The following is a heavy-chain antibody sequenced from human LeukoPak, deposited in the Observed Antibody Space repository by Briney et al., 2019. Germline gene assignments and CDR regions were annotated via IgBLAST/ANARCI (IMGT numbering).Heavy chain of an antibody. Sequence: SVKVSCKASGSTFSSYAISWVRQAPGQRLEWMGRIIPVLDVANYAQKFQGRVTISADTVTSTAYMEMSSLRSEDTAVYYCASLNYYDSTGSRVDPWGRGTLVIVSS. J-gene: IGHJ5*02. CDR2: IIPVLDVA. D-gene: IGHD3-22*01. V-gene: IGHV1-69*04. CDR1: GSTFSSYA. CDR3: ASLNYYDSTGSRVDP.